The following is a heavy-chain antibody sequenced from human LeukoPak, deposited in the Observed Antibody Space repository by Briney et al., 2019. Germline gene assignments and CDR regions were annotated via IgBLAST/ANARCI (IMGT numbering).Heavy chain of an antibody. V-gene: IGHV1-2*02. CDR2: INPNSGGT. CDR3: ARDRRITMIVVVNDAFDI. J-gene: IGHJ3*02. CDR1: GYTFTGYY. Sequence: ASVKVSCKASGYTFTGYYMHWVRQAPGQGLEWMGWINPNSGGTNYAQKFQGRVTMARDTSISTAYMELSRLRSDDTAVYYCARDRRITMIVVVNDAFDIWGQGTMVTVSS. D-gene: IGHD3-22*01.